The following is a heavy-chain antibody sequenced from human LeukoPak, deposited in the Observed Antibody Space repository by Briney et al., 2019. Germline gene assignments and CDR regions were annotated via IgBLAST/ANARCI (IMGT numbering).Heavy chain of an antibody. CDR3: ARGRIVVVPYYGMDV. V-gene: IGHV1-69*04. CDR2: IIPILGIA. Sequence: SVKVSCKASGGTFSSYAISWVRQAPGRGLEWMGRIIPILGIANYAQKFQGRVTITADKSTSTAYMELSSLRSEDTAVYYCARGRIVVVPYYGMDVWGQGTTVTVSS. J-gene: IGHJ6*02. CDR1: GGTFSSYA. D-gene: IGHD2-15*01.